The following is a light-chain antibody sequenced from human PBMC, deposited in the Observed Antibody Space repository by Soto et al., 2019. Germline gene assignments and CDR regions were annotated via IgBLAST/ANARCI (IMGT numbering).Light chain of an antibody. V-gene: IGKV3-20*01. CDR2: GAS. CDR3: QQYGSSPPWT. CDR1: ESVSSSY. J-gene: IGKJ1*01. Sequence: EIVLTQSPGTLSLSPGERATLSCRASESVSSSYLAWYQQKPGQAPRLLIFGASSRATGTPDRFSGSGSGTDFTLTISRLELEDFAVYYCQQYGSSPPWTFGQGTKVDI.